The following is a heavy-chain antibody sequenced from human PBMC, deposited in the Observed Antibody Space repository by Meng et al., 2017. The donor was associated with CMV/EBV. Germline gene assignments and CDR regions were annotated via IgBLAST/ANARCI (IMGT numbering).Heavy chain of an antibody. CDR3: ARAGGYGGNSNYFDY. CDR1: GFTVSSNY. CDR2: IYSCGST. J-gene: IGHJ4*02. V-gene: IGHV3-66*03. D-gene: IGHD4-23*01. Sequence: GESLKISCAASGFTVSSNYMSWVRQAPGKGLEWVSVIYSCGSTYYADSVKGRFTTSRDNSKNTLYLQMNSLRAEDTAVYYCARAGGYGGNSNYFDYWGQGTLVTVSS.